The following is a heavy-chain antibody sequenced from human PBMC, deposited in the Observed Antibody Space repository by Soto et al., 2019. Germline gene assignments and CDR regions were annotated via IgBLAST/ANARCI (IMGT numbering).Heavy chain of an antibody. D-gene: IGHD3-16*01. CDR3: ARSSGGVLGIIIEVPNWLAP. Sequence: GASVKPSSEAPPDAFASSSLQSPRQTPRHGLEWMGIINPNGGSTRFAQTFQGRIPMTTDTATSTVYMELRSLRSGDTAVYHSARSSGGVLGIIIEVPNWLAPWAQGSLVTVSS. V-gene: IGHV1-46*01. CDR2: INPNGGST. J-gene: IGHJ5*02. CDR1: PDAFASSS.